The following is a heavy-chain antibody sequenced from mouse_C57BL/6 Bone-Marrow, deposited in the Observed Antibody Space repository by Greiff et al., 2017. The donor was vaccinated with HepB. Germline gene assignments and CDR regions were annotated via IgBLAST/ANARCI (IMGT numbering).Heavy chain of an antibody. V-gene: IGHV5-17*01. CDR2: ISSGSSTI. J-gene: IGHJ1*03. CDR1: GFTFSDYG. CDR3: ANSTDYWDFDV. Sequence: DVQLVESGGGLVKPGGSLKLSCAASGFTFSDYGMHWVRQAPEKGLEWVAYISSGSSTIYYADTVKGRFTISRDNAKNTLFLQMTSLRSEDTAMYYCANSTDYWDFDVWGTGTTVTVSS.